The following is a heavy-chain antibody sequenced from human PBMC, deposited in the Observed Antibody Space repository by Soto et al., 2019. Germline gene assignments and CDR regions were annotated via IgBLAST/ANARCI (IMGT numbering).Heavy chain of an antibody. D-gene: IGHD2-21*02. CDR3: VKDALTAVGFHFDF. CDR1: GFTFDDYA. V-gene: IGHV3-9*01. J-gene: IGHJ4*02. Sequence: EVQLVESGGGLVQPGRSLRLSCAASGFTFDDYAMHWVRQAPGKGLEWVSGISSNSGSVGYADSVKGRFPISRDNSKHSRYLQMSSLKAEDTALYYCVKDALTAVGFHFDFWGQGTLVTVSS. CDR2: ISSNSGSV.